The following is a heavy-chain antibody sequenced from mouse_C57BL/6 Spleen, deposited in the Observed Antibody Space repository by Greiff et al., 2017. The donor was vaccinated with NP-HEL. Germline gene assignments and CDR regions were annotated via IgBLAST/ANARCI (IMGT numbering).Heavy chain of an antibody. D-gene: IGHD4-1*01. Sequence: QVQLKQPGAELVRPGTSVKLSCKASGYTFTSYWMHWVKQRPGQGLEWIGVIDPSDSYTNYNQKFKGKATLTVDTSSSTAYMQLSSLTSEDSAVYYCARGLGNYAMDYWGQGTSVTVSS. CDR3: ARGLGNYAMDY. CDR1: GYTFTSYW. V-gene: IGHV1-59*01. J-gene: IGHJ4*01. CDR2: IDPSDSYT.